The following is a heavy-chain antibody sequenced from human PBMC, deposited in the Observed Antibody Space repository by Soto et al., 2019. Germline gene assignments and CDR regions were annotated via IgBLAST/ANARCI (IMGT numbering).Heavy chain of an antibody. V-gene: IGHV3-30-3*01. CDR1: GFTFSSYP. CDR2: ISYDGSKK. D-gene: IGHD3-22*01. Sequence: HPGGSLRLSCAASGFTFSSYPFHWVRQAPGKGLEWVALISYDGSKKYYADSVMGRFTISRDNSENTVYLQMNSLRPDDTAVYYCARAIVLITHFDYWGLGTLVTVSS. J-gene: IGHJ4*02. CDR3: ARAIVLITHFDY.